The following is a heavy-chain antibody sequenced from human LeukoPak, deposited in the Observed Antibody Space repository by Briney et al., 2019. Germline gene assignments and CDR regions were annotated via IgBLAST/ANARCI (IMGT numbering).Heavy chain of an antibody. CDR3: ARDHATIGKYDY. J-gene: IGHJ4*02. CDR2: INPSGGST. V-gene: IGHV1-46*01. Sequence: ASVKVSCKASGYTFSNYYMHWVRQAPGQGLEWMGTINPSGGSTTYAQKFQGRVTMTRDTSTRTVYMELRNLRSEDTAVYHCARDHATIGKYDYWGQGTLVTVSS. D-gene: IGHD3-9*01. CDR1: GYTFSNYY.